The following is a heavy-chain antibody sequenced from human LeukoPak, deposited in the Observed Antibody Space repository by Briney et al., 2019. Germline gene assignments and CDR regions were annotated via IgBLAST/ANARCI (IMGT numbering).Heavy chain of an antibody. CDR2: IYYSGST. CDR1: GGSISSSTYY. Sequence: SETLSLTCTVSGGSISSSTYYWGWIRQPPGKGLEWIGSIYYSGSTYYNPSLKSRVTISVDTSKNQFSLKLSSVTAADTAVYYCARDGLYSGTYRGAFDIWGQGTMVTVSS. J-gene: IGHJ3*02. V-gene: IGHV4-39*07. D-gene: IGHD1-26*01. CDR3: ARDGLYSGTYRGAFDI.